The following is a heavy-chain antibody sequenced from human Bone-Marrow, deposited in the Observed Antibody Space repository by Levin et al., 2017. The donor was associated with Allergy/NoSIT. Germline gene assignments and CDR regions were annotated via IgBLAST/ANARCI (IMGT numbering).Heavy chain of an antibody. Sequence: GGSLRLSCAASGFTFSSYEMNWVRQAPGKGLEWVSYISSSGSTIYYADSVKGRFTISRDNAKNSLYLQMNSLRAEDTAVYYCARAVDTAMVTVGLSDYWGQGTLVTVSS. J-gene: IGHJ4*02. CDR2: ISSSGSTI. CDR1: GFTFSSYE. V-gene: IGHV3-48*03. D-gene: IGHD5-18*01. CDR3: ARAVDTAMVTVGLSDY.